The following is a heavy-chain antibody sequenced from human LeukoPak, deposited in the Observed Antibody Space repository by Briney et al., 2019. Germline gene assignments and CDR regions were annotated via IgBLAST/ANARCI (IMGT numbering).Heavy chain of an antibody. D-gene: IGHD4-17*01. J-gene: IGHJ4*02. CDR3: ARAVTSTEGY. CDR1: GFTFSSSG. Sequence: PGGSLRLSCAASGFTFSSSGIHWVRQAPGKGLEWVASINEGGSGKYYVDSVKGRFTISRDNAQKSLYLEMHSLRAEDTAVYYCARAVTSTEGYWGQGTLVTVSS. V-gene: IGHV3-7*03. CDR2: INEGGSGK.